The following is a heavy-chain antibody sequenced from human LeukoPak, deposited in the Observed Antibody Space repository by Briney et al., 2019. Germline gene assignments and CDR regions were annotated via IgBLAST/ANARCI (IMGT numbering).Heavy chain of an antibody. J-gene: IGHJ4*02. Sequence: ASVKVSCKASGYIFTSYGISWVRQAPGQGLEWMGWISPDSGNTNYIQKFQGRVTMTTDTSTSTAYMELTSLTSDDTAVYYCARDGYTSSWYLDYWGQGTLVTVSS. CDR2: ISPDSGNT. CDR1: GYIFTSYG. V-gene: IGHV1-18*01. CDR3: ARDGYTSSWYLDY. D-gene: IGHD6-13*01.